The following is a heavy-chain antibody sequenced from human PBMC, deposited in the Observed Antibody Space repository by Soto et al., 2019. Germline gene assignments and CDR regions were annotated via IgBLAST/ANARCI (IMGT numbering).Heavy chain of an antibody. CDR2: LNSDGSRT. CDR1: GFTFSSYW. D-gene: IGHD6-13*01. J-gene: IGHJ5*02. CDR3: ARVLTGSWNWFDP. V-gene: IGHV3-74*01. Sequence: EVQLVESGGGLVQPGESLRLSCAASGFTFSSYWMHWVRQAPGKGLGWVSRLNSDGSRTNYADSVKGRFTVSRDNAKNTQYLQMNSLRAEETAVYYCARVLTGSWNWFDPWGQGTLVTVSS.